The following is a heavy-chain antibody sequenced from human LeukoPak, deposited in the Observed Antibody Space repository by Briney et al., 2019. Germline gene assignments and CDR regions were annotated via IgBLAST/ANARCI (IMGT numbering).Heavy chain of an antibody. Sequence: PSETLSLTCTVSGGSIRSGDFYWSWIRQPPGKGLEWIGYIYYSGSTYYNPSLKSRVTISVDTSKNQFSLKLSSVTAADTAVYSCAKRWLRNAFDIWGQGTMVTVSS. CDR1: GGSIRSGDFY. V-gene: IGHV4-30-4*08. CDR3: AKRWLRNAFDI. CDR2: IYYSGST. J-gene: IGHJ3*02. D-gene: IGHD3-22*01.